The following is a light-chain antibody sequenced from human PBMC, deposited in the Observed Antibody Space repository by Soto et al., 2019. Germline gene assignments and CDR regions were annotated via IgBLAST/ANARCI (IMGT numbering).Light chain of an antibody. CDR3: QQTYSNPRT. CDR2: ASS. Sequence: DILMSQSPSSLSASVGDRVTITCRASQNIATYLNWYQQKPGKAPKLLIYASSNLHTGVPSRFSGSASGTDFTLTISSLQPEDSATYYCQQTYSNPRTFGQGTTGDIK. V-gene: IGKV1-39*01. CDR1: QNIATY. J-gene: IGKJ1*01.